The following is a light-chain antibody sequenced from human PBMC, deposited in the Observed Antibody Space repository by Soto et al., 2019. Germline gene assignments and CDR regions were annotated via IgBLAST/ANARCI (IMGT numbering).Light chain of an antibody. J-gene: IGKJ1*01. Sequence: EIVMTQSPDTLYVSPGEGATLSCRASQSVISYLNWYQQKPGQAPRLLIYGASNRATGIPDRFSGSGSGTDFTLTISRLAPEDFAVYYCQQYGSSGTFGQGTKVDI. V-gene: IGKV3-20*01. CDR2: GAS. CDR3: QQYGSSGT. CDR1: QSVISY.